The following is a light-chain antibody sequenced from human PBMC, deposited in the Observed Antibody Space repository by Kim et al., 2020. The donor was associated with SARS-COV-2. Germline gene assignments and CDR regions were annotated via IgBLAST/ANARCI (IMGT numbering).Light chain of an antibody. V-gene: IGLV2-8*01. CDR1: SSDIGAYIY. Sequence: QSALTQPPSASGSPGQSVTISCTGTSSDIGAYIYVSWYQQHPGKAPKLMIYEVSKRPSGVPARFSGSKSGNTASLTVSGLQAADEADYYCSSFAGGSNFVFGSGTKVTVL. CDR3: SSFAGGSNFV. CDR2: EVS. J-gene: IGLJ1*01.